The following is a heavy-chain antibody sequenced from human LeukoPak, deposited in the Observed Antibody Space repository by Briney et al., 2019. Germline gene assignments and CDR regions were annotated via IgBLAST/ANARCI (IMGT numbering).Heavy chain of an antibody. CDR2: MNPNSGNT. J-gene: IGHJ6*03. Sequence: ASVKVSCKASGYTFTSYDINWVRQATGQGLEWMGWMNPNSGNTGYAQKFQGRVTITRNTSISTAYMELSSLRSEDTAVYYCARGGITIFGVVINYYYYYMDVWGQGTLVTVSS. V-gene: IGHV1-8*03. CDR3: ARGGITIFGVVINYYYYYMDV. D-gene: IGHD3-3*01. CDR1: GYTFTSYD.